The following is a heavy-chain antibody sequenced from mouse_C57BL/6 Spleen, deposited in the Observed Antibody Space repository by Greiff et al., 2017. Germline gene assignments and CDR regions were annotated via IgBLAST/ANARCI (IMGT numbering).Heavy chain of an antibody. Sequence: QVQLKESDAELVKPGASVKISCKVSGYTFTDHTIHWMKQRPEQGLEWIGYIYPRDGSTKYNEKFKGKATLTADKSSSTAYMQLNSLTSEDSAVYFCAREIYYDYDEVAWFAYWGQGTLVTVSA. CDR3: AREIYYDYDEVAWFAY. CDR2: IYPRDGST. D-gene: IGHD2-4*01. V-gene: IGHV1-78*01. CDR1: GYTFTDHT. J-gene: IGHJ3*01.